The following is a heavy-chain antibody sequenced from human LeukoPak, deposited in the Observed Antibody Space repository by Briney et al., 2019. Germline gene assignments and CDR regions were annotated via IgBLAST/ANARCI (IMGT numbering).Heavy chain of an antibody. D-gene: IGHD4-11*01. CDR2: IIPIFGIA. Sequence: SSVKASCTASGGTFSSYAISWVRQAPGQGLEWMGRIIPIFGIANYAQKFQGRVTITADKSTSTAYMELSSLRSEDTAVYYCAREVVTTNRNWFDPWGQGTLVTVSS. V-gene: IGHV1-69*04. CDR3: AREVVTTNRNWFDP. CDR1: GGTFSSYA. J-gene: IGHJ5*02.